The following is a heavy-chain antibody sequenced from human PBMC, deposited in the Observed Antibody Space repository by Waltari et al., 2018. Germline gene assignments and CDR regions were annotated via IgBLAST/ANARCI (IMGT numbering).Heavy chain of an antibody. J-gene: IGHJ3*01. Sequence: QPPLQESGPGLVKPSGTLSLTCSVSDGTIISSSYYWAWLRQPPGKGLEWIGSIFYDGTTYYNPSLKSRVTISIDTSRSQFSLKLMSVAAAETAFYYCARHGYFGSGSFHVWGQGTKVIVSS. CDR1: DGTIISSSYY. D-gene: IGHD3-10*01. CDR3: ARHGYFGSGSFHV. CDR2: IFYDGTT. V-gene: IGHV4-39*01.